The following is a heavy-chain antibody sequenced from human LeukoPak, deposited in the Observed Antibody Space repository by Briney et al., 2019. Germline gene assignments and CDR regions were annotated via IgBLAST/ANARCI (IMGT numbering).Heavy chain of an antibody. Sequence: GGSLRLSCAVSGFSVNSFGMSWVRQAPGKGLEWISAISVNGETTWYADSVKGRFIISRDNSKNALYLQLSSLRVEDTAVYYCAQGFSSGWYPNWGQGSLVSVSS. V-gene: IGHV3-23*01. CDR2: ISVNGETT. CDR1: GFSVNSFG. CDR3: AQGFSSGWYPN. D-gene: IGHD6-19*01. J-gene: IGHJ4*02.